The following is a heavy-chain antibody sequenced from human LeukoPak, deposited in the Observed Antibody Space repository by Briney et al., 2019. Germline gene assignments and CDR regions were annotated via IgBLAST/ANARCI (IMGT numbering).Heavy chain of an antibody. J-gene: IGHJ2*01. CDR1: GFTFSSYA. V-gene: IGHV3-30*04. Sequence: GGSLRLSCAASGFTFSSYAMHWVRQAPGKGLEWVAVISYDGSNKYYADSVKGRFTISRDNSKNTLSLQMNSLRAEDTAVYYCARSWYFDLWGRGTLVTVSS. CDR3: ARSWYFDL. CDR2: ISYDGSNK.